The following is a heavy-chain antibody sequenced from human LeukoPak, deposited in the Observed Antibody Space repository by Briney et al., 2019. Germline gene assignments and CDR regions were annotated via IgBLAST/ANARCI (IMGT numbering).Heavy chain of an antibody. CDR2: ISYDGSNK. CDR3: AREGDTVSSWTRN. J-gene: IGHJ4*02. D-gene: IGHD6-13*01. V-gene: IGHV3-30-3*01. CDR1: GFTFSSYA. Sequence: PGGSLRLSCAASGFTFSSYAMHWVRQAPGKGLEWVAVISYDGSNKYYADSEKGRFTISRDNSKNTLYLQMDSLRADDTAVYYCAREGDTVSSWTRNRGQGTLVTVSS.